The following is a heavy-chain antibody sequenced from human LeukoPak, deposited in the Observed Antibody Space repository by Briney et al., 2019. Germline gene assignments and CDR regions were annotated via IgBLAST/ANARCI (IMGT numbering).Heavy chain of an antibody. D-gene: IGHD3-3*01. CDR2: IYSTGST. J-gene: IGHJ5*02. CDR3: ARAQKYYDFWSGYSLDP. CDR1: GGSINNYY. Sequence: SETLSLTCTVSGGSINNYYWSWIRQSPGKRLEWIGYIYSTGSTNYNPSLKSRVTISVDTSKNQFSLKLSSVTAADTAVYYCARAQKYYDFWSGYSLDPWGQGTLVTVSS. V-gene: IGHV4-59*08.